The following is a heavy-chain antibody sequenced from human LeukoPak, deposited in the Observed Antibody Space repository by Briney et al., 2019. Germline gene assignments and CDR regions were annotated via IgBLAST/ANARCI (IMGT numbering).Heavy chain of an antibody. V-gene: IGHV4-4*07. Sequence: SETLSLTCTVSGASISSYFYIWIRQPAGRGLEWIGRIYTSGSTKYNPSLKSRVTMSVDTSKNQFSLKLSSVTAADTAVYYWSRDPDYYDSSVYFAYGGQGTLVTVSS. CDR2: IYTSGST. CDR3: SRDPDYYDSSVYFAY. D-gene: IGHD3-22*01. J-gene: IGHJ4*02. CDR1: GASISSYF.